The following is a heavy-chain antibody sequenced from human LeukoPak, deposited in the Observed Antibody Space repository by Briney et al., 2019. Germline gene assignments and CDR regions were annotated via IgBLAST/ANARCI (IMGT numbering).Heavy chain of an antibody. J-gene: IGHJ3*02. Sequence: SETLSLTCTVSGGSISSSSYYWGWIRQPPGKGLEWIGSIYYSGSTYYNPSLKSRVTISVDTSKNQFSLKLSSVTAADTAVYYCARQGGYDSSGGAFDIWGQGTMVTVSS. CDR2: IYYSGST. D-gene: IGHD3-22*01. CDR1: GGSISSSSYY. CDR3: ARQGGYDSSGGAFDI. V-gene: IGHV4-39*01.